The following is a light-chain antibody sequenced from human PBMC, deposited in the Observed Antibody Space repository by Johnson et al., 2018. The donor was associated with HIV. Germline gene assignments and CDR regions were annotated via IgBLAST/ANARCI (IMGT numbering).Light chain of an antibody. CDR3: GTWDSSLSAYV. CDR1: SSNIGNNY. Sequence: QSVLTQPPSVSAAPGQKVTISCSGSSSNIGNNYVSWYQQLPGTAPKLLIYDNNKRPSGIPDRFSGSKSATSATLGITALQTGDEADYYCGTWDSSLSAYVVGTGTKVTVL. CDR2: DNN. V-gene: IGLV1-51*01. J-gene: IGLJ1*01.